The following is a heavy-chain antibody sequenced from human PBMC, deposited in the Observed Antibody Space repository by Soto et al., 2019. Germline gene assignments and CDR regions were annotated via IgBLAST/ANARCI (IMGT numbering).Heavy chain of an antibody. CDR1: GYTFTSYG. J-gene: IGHJ4*02. CDR2: ITAKKGKT. CDR3: ARVSGGNYGDYAFAY. D-gene: IGHD4-17*01. Sequence: QVQLVQSGAEVKKPGASVKVSCKASGYTFTSYGIAWVRQAPGQGLEWMGWITAKKGKTDYSQKFQGRVTMTTDTSTSTAYMELRSLRSDDTAMYFCARVSGGNYGDYAFAYWGQGTLVTVSS. V-gene: IGHV1-18*01.